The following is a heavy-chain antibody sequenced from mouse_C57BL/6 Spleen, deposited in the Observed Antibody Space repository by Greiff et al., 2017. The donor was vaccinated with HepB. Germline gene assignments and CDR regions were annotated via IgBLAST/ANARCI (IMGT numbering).Heavy chain of an antibody. CDR2: IYPRSGNT. V-gene: IGHV1-81*01. J-gene: IGHJ1*03. D-gene: IGHD1-1*01. CDR1: GYTFTSYG. CDR3: ARSRYYGSNWYFDV. Sequence: VQLVESGAELARPGASVKLSCKASGYTFTSYGISWVKQRTGQGLEWIGEIYPRSGNTYYNEKFKGKATLTADKSSSTAYMELRSLTSEDSAVYFCARSRYYGSNWYFDVWGTGTTVTVSS.